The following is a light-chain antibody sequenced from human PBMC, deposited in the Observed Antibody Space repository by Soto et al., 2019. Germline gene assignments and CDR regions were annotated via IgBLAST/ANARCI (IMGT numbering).Light chain of an antibody. CDR2: DVT. V-gene: IGLV2-11*01. J-gene: IGLJ2*01. CDR1: SSDVGGYNY. CDR3: CSYAGSSTLL. Sequence: QSALTQPRSVSGSPGQSVTISCTGTSSDVGGYNYVSWYQQLAGKAPKVMIYDVTKRPSGVPDRFSGSKSGNTASLTISGLQAEDEADYYCCSYAGSSTLLFGGGTKLTVL.